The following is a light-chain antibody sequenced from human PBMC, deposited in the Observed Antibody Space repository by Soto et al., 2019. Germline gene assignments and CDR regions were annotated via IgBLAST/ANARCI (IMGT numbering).Light chain of an antibody. J-gene: IGKJ2*01. Sequence: DIVMTQSPLSLPVTPGEPASISCRSSQSLLHSNGYNYLDWYLQKPGQSPQLLIFLASNRAPGVPDRFSGSGSGTDFTLKISRVEAEDVGVYYCMQGRRNPYTFGQGTKLEIK. CDR1: QSLLHSNGYNY. CDR3: MQGRRNPYT. CDR2: LAS. V-gene: IGKV2-28*01.